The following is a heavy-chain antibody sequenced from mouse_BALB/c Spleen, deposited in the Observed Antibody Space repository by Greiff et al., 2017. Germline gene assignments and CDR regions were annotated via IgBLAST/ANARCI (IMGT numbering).Heavy chain of an antibody. Sequence: QVQLKESGAELVRPGTSVKVSCNASGYAFTNYLIEWVKQRPGQGLEWIGVINPGSGGTNYNEKFKGKATLTADKSSSTAYMQLSSLTSDDSAVYFCARDDGYYYAMDYWGQGTSVTVSS. D-gene: IGHD2-3*01. V-gene: IGHV1-54*01. CDR3: ARDDGYYYAMDY. J-gene: IGHJ4*01. CDR1: GYAFTNYL. CDR2: INPGSGGT.